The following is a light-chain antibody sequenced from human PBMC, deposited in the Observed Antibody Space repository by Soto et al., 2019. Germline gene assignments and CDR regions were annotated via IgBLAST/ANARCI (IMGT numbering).Light chain of an antibody. CDR3: QQYGTSPALT. V-gene: IGKV3-20*01. CDR1: QSVSSNY. J-gene: IGKJ4*01. Sequence: EIVLKQSPGTLSLSPGERATLSCRASQSVSSNYLAWYRHRPGQAPRLLIYGASSRATDISDRFSGSGSGTDFTLTISRLEPEDFAVYYCQQYGTSPALTFGGGTKVDIK. CDR2: GAS.